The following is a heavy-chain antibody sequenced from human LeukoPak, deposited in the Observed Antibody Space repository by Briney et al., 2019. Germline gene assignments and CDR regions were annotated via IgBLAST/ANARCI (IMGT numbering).Heavy chain of an antibody. J-gene: IGHJ4*02. CDR2: INPNSGGT. CDR1: GYTFTGYY. V-gene: IGHV1-2*02. Sequence: GASVKVSCKASGYTFTGYYMHWVRQAPGQGLEWMGWINPNSGGTNYAQKFQGRVTMTRDTSISTAYMELSRLRSDDTAVYYCARDSPSHPWYNWNYGFDYWGQGTLVTVSS. D-gene: IGHD1-7*01. CDR3: ARDSPSHPWYNWNYGFDY.